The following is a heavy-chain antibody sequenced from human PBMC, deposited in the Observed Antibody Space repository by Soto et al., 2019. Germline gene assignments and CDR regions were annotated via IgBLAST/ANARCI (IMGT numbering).Heavy chain of an antibody. V-gene: IGHV1-3*01. CDR3: ARVTLVGAWDY. Sequence: QVQLVQSGAEVKKPGASVKVSCKASGYTFTSYAMHWVRQAPGQRLEWMGWINAGNGNTKYSKKFQGRVTITRDTSASTAYMELSSLRSEDTAVYYCARVTLVGAWDYWGQGSLVTVSS. CDR1: GYTFTSYA. J-gene: IGHJ4*02. D-gene: IGHD1-26*01. CDR2: INAGNGNT.